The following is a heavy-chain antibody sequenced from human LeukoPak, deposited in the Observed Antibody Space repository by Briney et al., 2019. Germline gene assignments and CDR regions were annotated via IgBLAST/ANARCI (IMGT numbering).Heavy chain of an antibody. CDR1: GGSISSSSYY. CDR3: ARLLWFGGGFGAFDI. CDR2: IYYSGST. J-gene: IGHJ3*02. V-gene: IGHV4-39*01. D-gene: IGHD3-10*01. Sequence: PSETLSLTCTVSGGSISSSSYYWGWIRQPPGKGLEWIGSIYYSGSTYYNPSLKSRVTISVDTSKNQFSLKLSSVTAADTAVYYCARLLWFGGGFGAFDIWGQGTMVTVSS.